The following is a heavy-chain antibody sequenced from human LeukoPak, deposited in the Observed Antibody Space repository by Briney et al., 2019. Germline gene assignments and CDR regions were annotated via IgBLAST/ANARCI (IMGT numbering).Heavy chain of an antibody. CDR3: ARRAYSGYDDAFDI. J-gene: IGHJ3*02. CDR2: IYHSGST. CDR1: GGSISSSSYY. Sequence: PSETLSLTCTVSGGSISSSSYYWGRIRQPPGKGLEWIGSIYHSGSTYYNPSLKSRVTISVDTSKNQFSLKLSSVTAADTAVYYCARRAYSGYDDAFDIWGQGTMVTVSS. V-gene: IGHV4-39*07. D-gene: IGHD5-12*01.